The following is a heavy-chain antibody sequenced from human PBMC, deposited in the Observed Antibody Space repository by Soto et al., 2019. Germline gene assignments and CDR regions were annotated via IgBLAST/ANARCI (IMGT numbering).Heavy chain of an antibody. J-gene: IGHJ6*03. D-gene: IGHD2-2*01. CDR3: AGRGDIVVVPYYYYYMDV. Sequence: SETLSLTCTVSGGSISSSSYYWGWIRQPPGKGLEWIGSIYYSGSTYYNPSLKSRVTISVDTSKNQFSLKLSSLTAEDTAVYYCAGRGDIVVVPYYYYYMDVWGKGTTVTVSS. V-gene: IGHV4-39*01. CDR2: IYYSGST. CDR1: GGSISSSSYY.